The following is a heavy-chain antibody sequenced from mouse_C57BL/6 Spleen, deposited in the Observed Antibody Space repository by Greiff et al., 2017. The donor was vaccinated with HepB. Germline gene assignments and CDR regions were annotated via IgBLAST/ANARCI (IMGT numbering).Heavy chain of an antibody. J-gene: IGHJ2*01. CDR1: GYTFTSYW. CDR2: IDPSDSET. CDR3: ARGTTVVALDY. Sequence: QVHVKQPGAELVRPGSSVKLSCKASGYTFTSYWMHWVKQRPIQGLEWIGNIDPSDSETHYNQKFKDKATLTVDKSSSTAYMQLSSLTSEDSAVYYCARGTTVVALDYWGQGTTLTVSS. D-gene: IGHD1-1*01. V-gene: IGHV1-52*01.